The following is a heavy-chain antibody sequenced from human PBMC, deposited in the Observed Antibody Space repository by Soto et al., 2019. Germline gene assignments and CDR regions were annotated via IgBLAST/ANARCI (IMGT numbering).Heavy chain of an antibody. D-gene: IGHD6-19*01. J-gene: IGHJ4*02. CDR2: ISNGDSRI. CDR3: ARGYTGGWARGGQNDY. CDR1: GFTFSSYD. Sequence: GGSLRLSCAASGFTFSSYDMNWVRQAPGKGLEWISYISNGDSRIYYAESLKGRFTISRDNAKNSLHLQMNSLRAEDTAVYYCARGYTGGWARGGQNDYWGQGTLVTVSS. V-gene: IGHV3-48*03.